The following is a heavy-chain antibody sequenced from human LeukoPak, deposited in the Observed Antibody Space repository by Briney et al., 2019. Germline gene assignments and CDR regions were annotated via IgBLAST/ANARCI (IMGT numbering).Heavy chain of an antibody. CDR2: IYHSGST. Sequence: SQTLSLTCAVSGGSLSSGGYSWSWLRQPPGTGLEWLGYIYHSGSTYYNPSLKSRVTISVDRSKNQFSLKLSSVTAADTAVYYCAREIRAAGAFDYWGQGTLVTVSS. CDR3: AREIRAAGAFDY. D-gene: IGHD6-13*01. J-gene: IGHJ4*02. V-gene: IGHV4-30-2*01. CDR1: GGSLSSGGYS.